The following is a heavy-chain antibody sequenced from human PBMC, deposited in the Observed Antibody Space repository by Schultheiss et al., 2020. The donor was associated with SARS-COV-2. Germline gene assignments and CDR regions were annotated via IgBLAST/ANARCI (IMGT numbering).Heavy chain of an antibody. Sequence: GGSLRLSCAASGFTFSDYYMSWIRQAPGKGLEWVSYISSSSSYTNYADSVKGRFTISRDNAKNSLYLQMNSLRAEDTAVYYCAKDPSSVVVVPAAGFGYGMDVWGQGTTVTVSS. CDR2: ISSSSSYT. CDR1: GFTFSDYY. V-gene: IGHV3-11*06. CDR3: AKDPSSVVVVPAAGFGYGMDV. J-gene: IGHJ6*02. D-gene: IGHD2-2*01.